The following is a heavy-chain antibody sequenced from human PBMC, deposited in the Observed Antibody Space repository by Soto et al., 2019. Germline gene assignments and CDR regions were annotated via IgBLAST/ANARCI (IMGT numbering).Heavy chain of an antibody. CDR1: GYTFSSYG. D-gene: IGHD3-22*01. Sequence: ASVKVSCKASGYTFSSYGINWVRQAPGQRLEWLGWISPCNGNTKYSQKLQGRVTITRDTSGTTAYMELSSLRSEDTAIYYCAREVLGGYPFDNWGQGTLVTVSS. CDR2: ISPCNGNT. CDR3: AREVLGGYPFDN. V-gene: IGHV1-3*01. J-gene: IGHJ4*02.